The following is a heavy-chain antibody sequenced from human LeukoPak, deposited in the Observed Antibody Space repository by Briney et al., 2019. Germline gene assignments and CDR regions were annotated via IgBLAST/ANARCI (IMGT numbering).Heavy chain of an antibody. CDR3: ARHASSGWYWYFDY. V-gene: IGHV4-4*07. CDR2: IYTSGST. J-gene: IGHJ4*02. Sequence: LETLSLTCTVSGGSISSYYWSWIRQPAGKGLEWIGRIYTSGSTNYNPSLKSRVTMSVDTSKNQFSLKLSSVTAADTAVYYCARHASSGWYWYFDYWGQGTLVTVSS. D-gene: IGHD6-19*01. CDR1: GGSISSYY.